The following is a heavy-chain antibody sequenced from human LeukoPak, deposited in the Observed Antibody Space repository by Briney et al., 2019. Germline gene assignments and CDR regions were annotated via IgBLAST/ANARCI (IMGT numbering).Heavy chain of an antibody. J-gene: IGHJ4*02. CDR3: ARVGYNWDDDGVDY. D-gene: IGHD1-1*01. CDR2: INQDGSDK. CDR1: DSTFSSYW. Sequence: GGSLRLSCAASDSTFSSYWMSRVRQAPGKGLEWVANINQDGSDKRYMDSVRGRFTISRDNAKNSLSLHMDSLRAEDTAVYYCARVGYNWDDDGVDYWGQGTLVTVSS. V-gene: IGHV3-7*01.